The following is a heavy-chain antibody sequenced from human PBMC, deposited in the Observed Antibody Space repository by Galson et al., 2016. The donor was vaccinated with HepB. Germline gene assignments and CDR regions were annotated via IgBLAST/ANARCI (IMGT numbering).Heavy chain of an antibody. V-gene: IGHV1-3*04. Sequence: SVKVSCKASGYTFINYNMHWVRQAPGQRLEWMGWINIGDDNTKYSQKFQGRVTITRDSSARTVYMELSSLRSEDTAVYYCAREPFISPWDYWGPGTLVTVSA. CDR1: GYTFINYN. CDR3: AREPFISPWDY. D-gene: IGHD2/OR15-2a*01. J-gene: IGHJ4*02. CDR2: INIGDDNT.